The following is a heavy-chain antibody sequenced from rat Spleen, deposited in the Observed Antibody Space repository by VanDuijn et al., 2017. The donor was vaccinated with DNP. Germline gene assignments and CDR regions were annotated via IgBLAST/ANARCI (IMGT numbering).Heavy chain of an antibody. J-gene: IGHJ1*01. CDR1: GFTFGDYA. Sequence: EVQLVESGGGLVQPGRSLKLSCAASGFTFGDYAMAWVRQIPGKGLEWVASITSSGGYTYYRDSVKGRFTISRDHAKSTLYLQMNSLRSEDTATYYCARGVYYYSATYWYFDFWGPGTMVTVSS. V-gene: IGHV5-25*01. D-gene: IGHD1-1*01. CDR2: ITSSGGYT. CDR3: ARGVYYYSATYWYFDF.